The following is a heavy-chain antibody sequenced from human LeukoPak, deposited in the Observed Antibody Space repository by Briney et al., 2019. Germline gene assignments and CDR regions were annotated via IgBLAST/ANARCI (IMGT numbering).Heavy chain of an antibody. D-gene: IGHD1-26*01. CDR2: IYTSGST. CDR3: ARDSDSGSYSGANLDYCYYMDV. V-gene: IGHV4-4*07. J-gene: IGHJ6*03. Sequence: SETLSLTCTVSGGSISSYYWSWIRQPAGKGLEWIGRIYTSGSTNYNPSLKSRVTISVDKSKNQFSLKLSSVTAADTAVYYCARDSDSGSYSGANLDYCYYMDVWGKGTTVTVSS. CDR1: GGSISSYY.